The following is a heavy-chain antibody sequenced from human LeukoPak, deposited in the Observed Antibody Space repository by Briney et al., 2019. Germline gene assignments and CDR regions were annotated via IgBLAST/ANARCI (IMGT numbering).Heavy chain of an antibody. D-gene: IGHD3-10*01. CDR1: GYTFTSYA. CDR2: INTNTGNP. V-gene: IGHV7-4-1*02. J-gene: IGHJ4*02. CDR3: ARDESPHYYGSGSYIN. Sequence: ASVKVTRKTSGYTFTSYAMSWVRQAPGQGLEWMGWINTNTGNPTYAQGFTGRFVFSLDTSVSTAYLQISSLKAEDTAVYYCARDESPHYYGSGSYINWGQGTLVTVSS.